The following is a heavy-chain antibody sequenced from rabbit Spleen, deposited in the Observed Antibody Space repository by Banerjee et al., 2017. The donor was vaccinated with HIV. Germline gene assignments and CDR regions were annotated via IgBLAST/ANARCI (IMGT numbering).Heavy chain of an antibody. J-gene: IGHJ6*01. CDR3: ARDSGSSFSSYGMDL. D-gene: IGHD8-1*01. V-gene: IGHV1S45*01. CDR2: IYTGSSGST. CDR1: GFSFSSSYY. Sequence: QEQLVESGGGLVQPEGSLTLTCTASGFSFSSSYYMCWVRQAPGKGLEWIGCIYTGSSGSTYYASWAKGRFTISKTSSTTVTLQMTSLTAADTATYFCARDSGSSFSSYGMDLWGPGTLVTVS.